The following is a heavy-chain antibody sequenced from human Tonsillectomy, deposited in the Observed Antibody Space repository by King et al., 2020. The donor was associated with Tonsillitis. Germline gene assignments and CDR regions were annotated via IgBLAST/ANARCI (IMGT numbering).Heavy chain of an antibody. CDR1: GFTFSSYD. CDR2: ISYDGSNK. D-gene: IGHD5-18*01. J-gene: IGHJ4*02. Sequence: VQLVESGGGVVQPGRSLRLSCAASGFTFSSYDMHWVRQAPGKGLEWVAVISYDGSNKYYADSVKGRFTISRDNSKNTLYLQMNSLRAEDTAVYYCARDYSYGYSPVDYWGQGTLVTVSS. CDR3: ARDYSYGYSPVDY. V-gene: IGHV3-33*05.